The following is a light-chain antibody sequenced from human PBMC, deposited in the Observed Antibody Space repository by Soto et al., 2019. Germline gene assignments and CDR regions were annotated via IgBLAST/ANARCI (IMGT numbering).Light chain of an antibody. CDR3: QKYNTAPLT. J-gene: IGKJ4*01. V-gene: IGKV1-27*01. CDR1: QSFSTY. Sequence: DIQMTQSPSTLSASVGDRVAITCRASQSFSTYLAWYQQKPGKVPKLLISGISTLQSGVPSRFSGSGYGTEFTLTISNLQPEDVATYYCQKYNTAPLTFGGGTKVDIK. CDR2: GIS.